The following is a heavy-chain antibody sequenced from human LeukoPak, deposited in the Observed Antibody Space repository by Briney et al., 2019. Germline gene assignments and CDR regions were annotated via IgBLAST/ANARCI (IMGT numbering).Heavy chain of an antibody. V-gene: IGHV1-2*02. Sequence: ASVKVSCKASGYTFTGYYMHWVRQAPGQGLEWMGWINPNSGGTNYAQKFQGRVTMTRDTSISTAYMELSRLRSDDTAVYYCAREGPADPRENGSPDAFDIWGQGTMVTVSS. CDR1: GYTFTGYY. CDR3: AREGPADPRENGSPDAFDI. D-gene: IGHD2-2*01. CDR2: INPNSGGT. J-gene: IGHJ3*02.